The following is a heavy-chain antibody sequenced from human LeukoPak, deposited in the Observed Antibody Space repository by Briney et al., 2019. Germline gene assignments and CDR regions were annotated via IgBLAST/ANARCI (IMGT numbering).Heavy chain of an antibody. CDR2: ISGNGGYT. D-gene: IGHD5-24*01. Sequence: PGGSLRLSCAASGFVFSTFAIHWVRQAPGKGLEYVSGISGNGGYTDYANSVKGRFTISRDNFKNTLYPQMGSLRAEDMAVYYCARDLFSGAEMATFDYWGRGSLVTVSS. V-gene: IGHV3-64*01. CDR1: GFVFSTFA. CDR3: ARDLFSGAEMATFDY. J-gene: IGHJ4*02.